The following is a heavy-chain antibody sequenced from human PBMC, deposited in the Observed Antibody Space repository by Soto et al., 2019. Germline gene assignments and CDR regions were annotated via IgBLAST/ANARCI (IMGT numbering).Heavy chain of an antibody. J-gene: IGHJ4*02. Sequence: PGGSLRLSCAASGFTFSSYAMNWVRQAPGKGLEWVSAISGSGGSTYYADSVKGRFTISRDNSKNTLYLQMYSLRAEDTAVYYCAKVLSYCSGGSCYFPGYWGQGTLVTVSS. CDR2: ISGSGGST. CDR3: AKVLSYCSGGSCYFPGY. CDR1: GFTFSSYA. D-gene: IGHD2-15*01. V-gene: IGHV3-23*01.